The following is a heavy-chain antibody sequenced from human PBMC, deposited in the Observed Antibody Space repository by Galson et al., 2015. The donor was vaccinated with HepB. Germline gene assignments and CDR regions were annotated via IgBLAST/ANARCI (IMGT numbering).Heavy chain of an antibody. CDR3: ARQYYDFWSGYYFYYYYGMDV. CDR1: GFTFSSYW. CDR2: IKQDGSEK. Sequence: SLRLSCAASGFTFSSYWMSWVRQAPGKGLEWAANIKQDGSEKYYVDSVKGRFTISRDNAKNSLYLQMNSLRAEDTAVYYCARQYYDFWSGYYFYYYYGMDVWGQGTTVTVSS. D-gene: IGHD3-3*01. V-gene: IGHV3-7*03. J-gene: IGHJ6*02.